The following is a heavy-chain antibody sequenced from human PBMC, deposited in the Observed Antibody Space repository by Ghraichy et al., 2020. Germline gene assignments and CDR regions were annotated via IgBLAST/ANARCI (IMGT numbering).Heavy chain of an antibody. CDR1: GFTFSSYA. CDR3: AKDIAQQQEVRGGSFYI. D-gene: IGHD3-10*01. CDR2: ISGSGGNT. Sequence: GGSLRLSCVASGFTFSSYAMSWVRQAPGKGLEWVSTISGSGGNTYYADSVKGRFTISRDNSKNTLYLQMTSLRPEDTAAYYCAKDIAQQQEVRGGSFYIWGRGTMVTVSS. V-gene: IGHV3-23*01. J-gene: IGHJ3*02.